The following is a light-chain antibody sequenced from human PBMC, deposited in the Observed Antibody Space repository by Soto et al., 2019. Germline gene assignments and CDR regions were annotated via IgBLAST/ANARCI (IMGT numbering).Light chain of an antibody. CDR1: QDIRGA. Sequence: AIQLTQSPSSLSASVGDRVTITCRASQDIRGALAWYQQKPGKAPKFLIFDVSTLQSGGPSRFSGSGSGTDFTLTISSLQPEDFGTYYCQQFNTYPITFGQGTRLEIK. CDR3: QQFNTYPIT. J-gene: IGKJ5*01. V-gene: IGKV1-13*02. CDR2: DVS.